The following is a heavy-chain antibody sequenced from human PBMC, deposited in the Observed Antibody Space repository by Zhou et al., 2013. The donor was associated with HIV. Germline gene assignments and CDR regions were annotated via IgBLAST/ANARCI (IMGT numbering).Heavy chain of an antibody. D-gene: IGHD3-10*01. CDR3: ARTHKGRSFDY. Sequence: QVHLVQSGAEVKKPGSSVRVSCKASGTPLHINAFSWVRQAPGQGLEWLGGILPGFGRTHIARKFQGRLSITTDESTSTAYMELGSLRSEDTAVYYCARTHKGRSFDYWGQGTLVTVSS. J-gene: IGHJ4*02. V-gene: IGHV1-69*05. CDR1: GTPLHINA. CDR2: ILPGFGRT.